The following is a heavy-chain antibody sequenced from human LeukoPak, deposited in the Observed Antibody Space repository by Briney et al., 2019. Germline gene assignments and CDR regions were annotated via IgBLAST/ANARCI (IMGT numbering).Heavy chain of an antibody. CDR3: ARSTVITTKKYYFDY. Sequence: GGSLRLSCEASGFTFSSYAMGLVRQTPGKGLEWVSAIAGSGATPYYADSVKGRFTISKDNSKNTLYLQMNSLRVEDTAVYYCARSTVITTKKYYFDYWGQGTLVTVSS. D-gene: IGHD4-17*01. J-gene: IGHJ4*02. V-gene: IGHV3-23*01. CDR1: GFTFSSYA. CDR2: IAGSGATP.